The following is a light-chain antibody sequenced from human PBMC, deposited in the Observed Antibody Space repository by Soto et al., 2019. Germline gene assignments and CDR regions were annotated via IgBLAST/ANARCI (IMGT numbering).Light chain of an antibody. V-gene: IGLV2-8*01. Sequence: QSVLTQPPSASGSPGQSVTISCTGTSSDVGGYNYVSWYQQHPGKAPKLMIYEVSKRPSGVPDRFSGSKSGNTASLTVSGLQAEDEADYYCSPYAGSNNVFGTGTKVT. J-gene: IGLJ1*01. CDR3: SPYAGSNNV. CDR2: EVS. CDR1: SSDVGGYNY.